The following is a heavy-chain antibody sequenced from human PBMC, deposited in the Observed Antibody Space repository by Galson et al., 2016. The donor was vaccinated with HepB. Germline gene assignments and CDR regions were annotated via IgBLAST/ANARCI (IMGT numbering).Heavy chain of an antibody. V-gene: IGHV3-9*01. D-gene: IGHD2-2*01. Sequence: SLRLSCAASGFRFDDYAMHWVRQAPGKGLEWVSGISWNSDNIAYADSVKGRFTISRDNAKNSLHLQMHSVRPEATALYHCAKEGVPAGHYGLDVWGKGATVIVSS. J-gene: IGHJ6*04. CDR3: AKEGVPAGHYGLDV. CDR1: GFRFDDYA. CDR2: ISWNSDNI.